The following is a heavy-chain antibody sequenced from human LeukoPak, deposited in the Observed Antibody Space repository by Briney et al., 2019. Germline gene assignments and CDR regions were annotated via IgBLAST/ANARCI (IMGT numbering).Heavy chain of an antibody. J-gene: IGHJ4*02. V-gene: IGHV3-53*01. CDR1: GCTVSSNY. D-gene: IGHD6-25*01. CDR3: ARGAYSSVDY. Sequence: GGSLRLSCAASGCTVSSNYRSWVRQAPGKGLKWVSVVYSGGSTYYADSVKGRFTISRDNSKNTLYLRMNSLRAEDTAVYYCARGAYSSVDYWGQGTLVTVSS. CDR2: VYSGGST.